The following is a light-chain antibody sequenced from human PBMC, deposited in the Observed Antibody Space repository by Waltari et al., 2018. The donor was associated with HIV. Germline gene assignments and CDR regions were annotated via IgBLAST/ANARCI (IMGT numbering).Light chain of an antibody. CDR3: ASWDDSLNGVI. CDR2: RSD. Sequence: QSVLTQPPSASGTPGQRVTISCSGSSSNIGSRPVNWYQQLAGSAPTLLIYRSDPRPSGVPDRFSGSKSATSASLAISGLQSEDEATYYCASWDDSLNGVIFGGGTELTVL. V-gene: IGLV1-44*01. CDR1: SSNIGSRP. J-gene: IGLJ2*01.